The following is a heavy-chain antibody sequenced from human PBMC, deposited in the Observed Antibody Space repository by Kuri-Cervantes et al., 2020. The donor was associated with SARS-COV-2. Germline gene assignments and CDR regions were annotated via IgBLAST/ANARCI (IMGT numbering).Heavy chain of an antibody. Sequence: GGSLRLSCGGSGFIFSKYAMHWVRQAPGKGLEWVSSITGSGNKTYYADSVKGRFTISRDNSKNTLYLQMNSLRAEDTAVYYCARDLVPAAMLDYWGQGTLVTVSS. J-gene: IGHJ4*02. CDR2: ITGSGNKT. D-gene: IGHD2-2*01. CDR1: GFIFSKYA. V-gene: IGHV3-23*01. CDR3: ARDLVPAAMLDY.